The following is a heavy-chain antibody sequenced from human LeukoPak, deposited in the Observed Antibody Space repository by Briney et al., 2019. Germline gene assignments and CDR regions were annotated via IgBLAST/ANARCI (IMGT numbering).Heavy chain of an antibody. J-gene: IGHJ4*02. CDR1: GFIFDDYG. CDR2: INWNGDST. V-gene: IGHV3-20*04. CDR3: ARAGPSARGISGWLYYFDY. Sequence: GGSLRLSCAASGFIFDDYGMSWVRQAPGKGLEWVSGINWNGDSTTYAGSVKGRFTISRDNAKNSLYLQMNSLRAEDTALYFCARAGPSARGISGWLYYFDYWGQGTLVTVSS. D-gene: IGHD6-19*01.